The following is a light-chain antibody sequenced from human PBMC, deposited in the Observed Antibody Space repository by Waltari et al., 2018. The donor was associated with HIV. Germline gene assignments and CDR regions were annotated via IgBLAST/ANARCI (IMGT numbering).Light chain of an antibody. CDR2: GKN. CDR3: ASWDDSLNGPV. J-gene: IGLJ2*01. CDR1: TSNLWRNT. V-gene: IGLV1-44*01. Sequence: QSVLTQPPSASGTPEQRVTISCSGSTSNLWRNTISWFQQFPGTAPKVLIYGKNQRPSGVPDRFSGSKSGTSASLAISGLQSEDEADYYCASWDDSLNGPVFGGGTKLTVV.